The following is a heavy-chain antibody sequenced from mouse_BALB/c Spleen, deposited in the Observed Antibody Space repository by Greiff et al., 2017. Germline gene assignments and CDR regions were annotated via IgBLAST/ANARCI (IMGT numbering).Heavy chain of an antibody. J-gene: IGHJ2*01. CDR2: IDPENGDT. V-gene: IGHV14-4*02. CDR1: GFNIKDYY. CDR3: ARHGNNFDY. Sequence: VQLQQSGAELVRSGASVKLSCTASGFNIKDYYMHWVKQRPEQGLEWIGWIDPENGDTEYAPKFQGKATMTADTSSNTAYLQLSSLTSEDTAVYYCARHGNNFDYWGQGTTLTVSS. D-gene: IGHD2-1*01.